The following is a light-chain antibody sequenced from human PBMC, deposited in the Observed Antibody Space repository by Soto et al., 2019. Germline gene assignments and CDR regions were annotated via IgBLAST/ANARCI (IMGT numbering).Light chain of an antibody. J-gene: IGLJ2*01. Sequence: QSVLTQPASVSGSPGQSITISCTGTSSDIGAYNFVSWYQQHPGKAPKLMLYDVNIRPSGVSNRFSGSKSGNTASLTISGLQAEDEADYYCTSWTTITPMIFGGGTKVTVL. CDR3: TSWTTITPMI. CDR1: SSDIGAYNF. CDR2: DVN. V-gene: IGLV2-14*03.